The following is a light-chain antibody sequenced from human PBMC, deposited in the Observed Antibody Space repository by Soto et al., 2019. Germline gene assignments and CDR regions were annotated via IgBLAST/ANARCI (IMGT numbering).Light chain of an antibody. V-gene: IGKV3-15*01. CDR3: QQYNNWPPIT. CDR1: QSISHK. J-gene: IGKJ5*01. CDR2: GAS. Sequence: EIVMTQSPATLSVSQGERATLFCRASQSISHKLARYQQKPGQAPRLIINGASRRATGIPGRFSGAGSGTEFTLTISSLQSEDFAVYYCQQYNNWPPITFGQGTRLEIK.